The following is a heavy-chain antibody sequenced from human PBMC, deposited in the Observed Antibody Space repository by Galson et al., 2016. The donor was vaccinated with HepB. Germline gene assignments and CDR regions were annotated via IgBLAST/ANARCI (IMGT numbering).Heavy chain of an antibody. Sequence: SETLSLTCTVSGDSISGSDWWSWVRQPPGKGLEWIGEIYHSGSTNYNPSLKSRVAISVDKSRNQFSLKLTSVTAADTAVYFCARNFDYSQSLWGQGTLVTVSP. V-gene: IGHV4-4*02. CDR3: ARNFDYSQSL. D-gene: IGHD3-9*01. J-gene: IGHJ4*02. CDR2: IYHSGST. CDR1: GDSISGSDW.